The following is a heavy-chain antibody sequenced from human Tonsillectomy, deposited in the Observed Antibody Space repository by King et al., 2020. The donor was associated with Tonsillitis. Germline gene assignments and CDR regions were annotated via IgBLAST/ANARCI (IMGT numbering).Heavy chain of an antibody. Sequence: VQLVESGGGLVQPGRSLRLSCAASGFTFDDYAMHWVRQAPGKGLEWVSGISWNGNTIGYADSVKGRFTISRDNAKNSLYLQMNSLRAEDTALYYCAKDYYYDSSGYPPGAFDIWGQGTMVTVSS. CDR2: ISWNGNTI. D-gene: IGHD3-22*01. V-gene: IGHV3-9*01. CDR1: GFTFDDYA. J-gene: IGHJ3*02. CDR3: AKDYYYDSSGYPPGAFDI.